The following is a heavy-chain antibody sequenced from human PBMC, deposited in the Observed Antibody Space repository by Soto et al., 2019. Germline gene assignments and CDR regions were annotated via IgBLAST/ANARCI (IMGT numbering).Heavy chain of an antibody. D-gene: IGHD2-2*01. Sequence: SETLSLTCTVSGGSISRSSYYWGWIRQPPGKGLEGIGSIYYSGSTYYNPSPKSRVTISVDTSKNQFSLKVSSVSVADTAVYYCARLGGYCSSTSCYGYYGMDVWGQGTTVTVSS. J-gene: IGHJ6*02. CDR3: ARLGGYCSSTSCYGYYGMDV. CDR1: GGSISRSSYY. V-gene: IGHV4-39*01. CDR2: IYYSGST.